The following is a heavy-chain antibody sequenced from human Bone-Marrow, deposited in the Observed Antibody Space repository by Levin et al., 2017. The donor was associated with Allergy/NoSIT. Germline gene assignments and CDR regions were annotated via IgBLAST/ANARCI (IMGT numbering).Heavy chain of an antibody. V-gene: IGHV4-39*01. D-gene: IGHD2-15*01. J-gene: IGHJ5*02. CDR2: IYYSGST. CDR1: GGSISSSSYY. Sequence: PSETLSLTCTVSGGSISSSSYYWGWIRQPPGKGLEWIGSIYYSGSTYYNPSLKSRVTISVDTSKNQFSLKLSSVTAADTAVYYCARLALRYCSGGSCYAFDPWGQGTLVTVSS. CDR3: ARLALRYCSGGSCYAFDP.